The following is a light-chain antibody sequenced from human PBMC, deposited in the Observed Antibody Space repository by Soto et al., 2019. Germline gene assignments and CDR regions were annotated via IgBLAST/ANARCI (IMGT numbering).Light chain of an antibody. CDR2: ASS. J-gene: IGKJ4*01. CDR1: QGIRTW. Sequence: DVQMTQSPSSLSASVGDRVTITCRASQGIRTWLVWYQQKPDTAPRSLIFASSRLQSGVPSRFSGSGSETEFTLTIDSLQPEDFVTYYCQQYDSYPLTFGGGTRVEV. V-gene: IGKV1D-16*01. CDR3: QQYDSYPLT.